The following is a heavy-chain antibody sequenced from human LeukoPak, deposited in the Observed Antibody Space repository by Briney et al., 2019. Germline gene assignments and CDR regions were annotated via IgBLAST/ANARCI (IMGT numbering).Heavy chain of an antibody. CDR2: INHSGST. CDR3: AREGNDYVWERGPVYYYYMDV. D-gene: IGHD3-16*01. V-gene: IGHV4-34*01. J-gene: IGHJ6*03. Sequence: PSETLSLTCAVYGGSFSGYYWSWIRQPPGKGLEWIGEINHSGSTNYNPSLKSRVTISVDTSKNQFSLKLSSVTAADTAVYYCAREGNDYVWERGPVYYYYMDVWGKGTTVTVSS. CDR1: GGSFSGYY.